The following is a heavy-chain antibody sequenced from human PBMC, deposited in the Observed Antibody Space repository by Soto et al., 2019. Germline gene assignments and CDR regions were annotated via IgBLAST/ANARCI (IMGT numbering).Heavy chain of an antibody. CDR2: ISGSGGST. D-gene: IGHD3-22*01. CDR3: AKSDSSGHL. Sequence: GGSLRLSCAASGFTFSSYAMSWVRQSPGKGLEWVSAISGSGGSTYYANSVKGRFTISRDNSKNTLYLQMNSLRAEDTAVYCCAKSDSSGHLWGQGTLVTVSS. CDR1: GFTFSSYA. V-gene: IGHV3-23*01. J-gene: IGHJ4*02.